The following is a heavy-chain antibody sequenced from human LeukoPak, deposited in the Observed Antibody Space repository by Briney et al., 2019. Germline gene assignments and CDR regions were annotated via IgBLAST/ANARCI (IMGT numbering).Heavy chain of an antibody. D-gene: IGHD3-3*01. Sequence: ASVKVSCKVSGYTLTELSMHWVRQAPGKGLEWMGGFDPEDGETIYAQKFQGRVTMTEDTSTDTAYMELSSLRSEDTAVYYCATTSPHPYYDFWSGYYRFDYWGQGTLDTVSS. CDR1: GYTLTELS. CDR3: ATTSPHPYYDFWSGYYRFDY. J-gene: IGHJ4*02. V-gene: IGHV1-24*01. CDR2: FDPEDGET.